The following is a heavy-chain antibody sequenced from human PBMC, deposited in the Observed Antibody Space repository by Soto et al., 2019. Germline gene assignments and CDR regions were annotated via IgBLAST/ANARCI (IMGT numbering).Heavy chain of an antibody. CDR2: ISAYNGNT. V-gene: IGHV1-18*01. CDR3: AADSSGYYH. J-gene: IGHJ5*02. D-gene: IGHD3-22*01. CDR1: GGTFSSYA. Sequence: ASVKVSCKASGGTFSSYAISWVRQAPGQGLEWMGWISAYNGNTNYAQKLQGRVTMTTDTSTSTAYMELRSLRSDDTAVYYCAADSSGYYHWGQGTLVTVSS.